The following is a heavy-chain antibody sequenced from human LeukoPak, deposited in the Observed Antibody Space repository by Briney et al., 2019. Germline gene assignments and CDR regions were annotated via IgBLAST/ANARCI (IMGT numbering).Heavy chain of an antibody. CDR1: GGSISSSSYY. V-gene: IGHV4-39*01. CDR2: IYYSGST. D-gene: IGHD3-10*02. J-gene: IGHJ4*02. Sequence: SETLSLTCTVSGGSISSSSYYWGWIRQPPGKGLEWLGCIYYSGSTYYNPSLKSRVTISVDTSKNQFSLKLSSVTAADTAVYYCAKSSIIMFIDYWGQGTLVTVSS. CDR3: AKSSIIMFIDY.